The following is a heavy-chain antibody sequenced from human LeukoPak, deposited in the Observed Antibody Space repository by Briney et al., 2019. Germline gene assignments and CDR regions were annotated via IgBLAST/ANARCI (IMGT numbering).Heavy chain of an antibody. Sequence: GGSLRLSCAASGFTFSDYYMSWIRQAPGKGLEWVSYISSSGSTIYYADSVKGRFTISRDNAKNSLYLQMNSLRAEDTAVYYCARDESLGYSSSWYFLDYWGQGTLVTVSS. CDR3: ARDESLGYSSSWYFLDY. D-gene: IGHD6-13*01. J-gene: IGHJ4*02. CDR1: GFTFSDYY. V-gene: IGHV3-11*04. CDR2: ISSSGSTI.